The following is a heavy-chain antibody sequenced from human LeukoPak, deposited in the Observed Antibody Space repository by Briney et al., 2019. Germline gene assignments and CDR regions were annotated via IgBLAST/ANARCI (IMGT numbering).Heavy chain of an antibody. CDR2: IKQDGSER. Sequence: GGSLRLSCAASGFTFSSYWMSWVRQAPGKGLEWVANIKQDGSERYYVDSVKGRFTISRDNAENSLYLQMNSPRAEDAAVYYCAREFFSWGYGSFDYWGQGTLVTVSS. J-gene: IGHJ4*02. D-gene: IGHD3-16*01. V-gene: IGHV3-7*01. CDR1: GFTFSSYW. CDR3: AREFFSWGYGSFDY.